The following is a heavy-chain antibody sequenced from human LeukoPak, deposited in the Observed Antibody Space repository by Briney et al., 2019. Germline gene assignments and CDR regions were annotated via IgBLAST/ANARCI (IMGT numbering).Heavy chain of an antibody. V-gene: IGHV1-3*01. J-gene: IGHJ4*02. CDR1: GYSFHGYD. Sequence: ASVKVSCKASGYSFHGYDLQWLRQAPGQRLEWMGWISGHNGDTRYSQKFQDRITLTRDTSASTGYMELTSLTSEDTAVYYCVRSGLYSSSWRTSDFWGQGTLVTVSS. CDR3: VRSGLYSSSWRTSDF. CDR2: ISGHNGDT. D-gene: IGHD6-19*01.